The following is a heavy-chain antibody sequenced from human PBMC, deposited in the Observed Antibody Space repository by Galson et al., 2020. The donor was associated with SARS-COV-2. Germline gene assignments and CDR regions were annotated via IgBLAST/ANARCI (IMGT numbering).Heavy chain of an antibody. J-gene: IGHJ6*02. CDR1: GFTFRKYS. V-gene: IGHV3-21*01. Sequence: SCAASGFTFRKYSMTWVRQAPGKGLEWVSYITTSSSYIYYADSVQGRFTISRDNAKNSLYLQMNSLRPEDTAVYYCARRDYYYYGLDVWGQGTTVTVSS. CDR2: ITTSSSYI. CDR3: ARRDYYYYGLDV.